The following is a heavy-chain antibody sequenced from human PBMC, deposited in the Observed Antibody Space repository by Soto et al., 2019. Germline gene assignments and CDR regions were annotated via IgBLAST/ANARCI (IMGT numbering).Heavy chain of an antibody. J-gene: IGHJ3*02. CDR2: IKQDGSEK. V-gene: IGHV3-7*05. CDR1: GSTFSSYW. CDR3: ARDPPPRSGWWGHDAFDI. D-gene: IGHD6-19*01. Sequence: PGGSLRLSCAASGSTFSSYWMSWVRQAPGKGLEWVANIKQDGSEKYYVDSVKGRFTISRDNAKNSLYLQMNSLRAEDTAVYYCARDPPPRSGWWGHDAFDIWGQGTMVTVSS.